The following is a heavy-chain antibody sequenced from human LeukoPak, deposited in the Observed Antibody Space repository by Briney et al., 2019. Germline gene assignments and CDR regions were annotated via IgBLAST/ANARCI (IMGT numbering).Heavy chain of an antibody. J-gene: IGHJ4*02. CDR1: GYTFTHQW. D-gene: IGHD3-16*01. V-gene: IGHV5-51*01. CDR3: ARHSDVVGAI. CDR2: IYPRDSDT. Sequence: KYGESLKISCEASGYTFTHQWIGWVRQMPGTGLEWVGIIYPRDSDTIYSPSFQGHVTISADTSINTAYLEWRSLEASDTAMYYCARHSDVVGAIWGQGTLVTVSS.